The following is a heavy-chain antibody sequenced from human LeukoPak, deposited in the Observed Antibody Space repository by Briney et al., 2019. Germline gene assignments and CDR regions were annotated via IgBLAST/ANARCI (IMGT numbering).Heavy chain of an antibody. CDR2: ISSSSSTI. CDR3: AREYNENRFGSDYYYYYMDV. D-gene: IGHD1-1*01. Sequence: PGGSLRLSCAASGFTFSSYAMSWVRQAPGKGLEWVSYISSSSSTIYYADSVKGRFTISRDNAKNSLYLQMNSLRAEDTAVYYCAREYNENRFGSDYYYYYMDVWGKGTAVTVSS. CDR1: GFTFSSYA. V-gene: IGHV3-48*01. J-gene: IGHJ6*03.